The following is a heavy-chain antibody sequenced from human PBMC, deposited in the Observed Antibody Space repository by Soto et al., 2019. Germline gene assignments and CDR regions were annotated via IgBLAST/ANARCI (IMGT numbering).Heavy chain of an antibody. CDR1: GFTFSSYA. CDR2: ISAGGGGT. D-gene: IGHD2-2*01. V-gene: IGHV3-23*01. Sequence: EVQLLESGGGLVQPGGSLRLSCAASGFTFSSYAMNWVRQAPGKGLEWVSAISAGGGGTYYADSVKGRFTISRDNSXNTLYLQMNSLIAEDTAVYYCAKVGYCTSTSCPPDYWGQGTLVTVSS. CDR3: AKVGYCTSTSCPPDY. J-gene: IGHJ4*02.